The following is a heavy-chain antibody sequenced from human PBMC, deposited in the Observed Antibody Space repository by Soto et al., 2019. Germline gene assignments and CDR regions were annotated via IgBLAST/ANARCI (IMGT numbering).Heavy chain of an antibody. Sequence: QVQLVQSGTEAKKPGASVKVSCQTSGYTFTNHGINWVRQAPGQGLEWIGWINPYNANTNYAQKLQGRVTMTTDTSPTTAYMDLRSLPSDDTALYYWARDRVAGIWGAAFEIWGQGTVVTGSS. CDR3: ARDRVAGIWGAAFEI. CDR2: INPYNANT. CDR1: GYTFTNHG. V-gene: IGHV1-18*04. J-gene: IGHJ3*02. D-gene: IGHD3-16*01.